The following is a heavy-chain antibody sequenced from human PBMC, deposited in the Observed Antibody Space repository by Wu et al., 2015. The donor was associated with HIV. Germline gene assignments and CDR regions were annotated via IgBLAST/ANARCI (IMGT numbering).Heavy chain of an antibody. CDR3: ARDTEAMVRGVIFNYFDY. D-gene: IGHD3-10*01. Sequence: QVQLVQSGAEVKKPGASVKVSCKALEYTFTGYYMHWVRQAPGQGLEWMGWINPNSGGTNYAQKFQGRVTMTRDTSISTAYMELSRLRSDDTAVYYCARDTEAMVRGVIFNYFDYWGQGTLVTVSS. CDR2: INPNSGGT. V-gene: IGHV1-2*02. CDR1: EYTFTGYY. J-gene: IGHJ4*02.